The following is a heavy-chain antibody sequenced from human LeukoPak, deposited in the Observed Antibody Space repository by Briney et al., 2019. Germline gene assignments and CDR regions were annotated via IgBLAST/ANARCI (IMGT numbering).Heavy chain of an antibody. CDR3: AKRGPGSPESGKYYFDY. Sequence: PGGSLRLSCAASGFTFSSYAMSWVRQAPGKGLEWVSAISGSGGSTYYADSVKGRFTISRDNSKNTLSLQMNSLRAEDTAVYYCAKRGPGSPESGKYYFDYWGQGTLVTVSS. D-gene: IGHD3-10*01. V-gene: IGHV3-23*01. CDR2: ISGSGGST. J-gene: IGHJ4*02. CDR1: GFTFSSYA.